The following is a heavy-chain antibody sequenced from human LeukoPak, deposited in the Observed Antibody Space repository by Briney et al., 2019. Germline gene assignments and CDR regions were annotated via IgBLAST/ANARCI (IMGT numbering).Heavy chain of an antibody. CDR2: ISAYNGNT. CDR1: GYTFTSYG. Sequence: ASVKVSCQASGYTFTSYGISWVRQAPGQGLEWMGWISAYNGNTNYAQKLQGRVTMTTDTCTSTAYMELRSLRSDDTAVYYCARDIVVVPAAKDLDAFDIWGQGTMVTVSS. J-gene: IGHJ3*02. CDR3: ARDIVVVPAAKDLDAFDI. D-gene: IGHD2-2*01. V-gene: IGHV1-18*01.